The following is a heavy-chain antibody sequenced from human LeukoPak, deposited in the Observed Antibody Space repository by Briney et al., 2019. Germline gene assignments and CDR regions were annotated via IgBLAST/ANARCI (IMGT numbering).Heavy chain of an antibody. CDR2: IYSGGDT. CDR1: GFAVRNNY. V-gene: IGHV3-53*01. D-gene: IGHD6-19*01. J-gene: IGHJ1*01. CDR3: AVLNSGWRFQH. Sequence: GGSLRLSCAVSGFAVRNNYMSWVRQAPGKGLECVSVIYSGGDTYYADSVKGRFTISRDNSKNTLYLQMDSLRAEDTAVFYCAVLNSGWRFQHWGQGTLVTVSS.